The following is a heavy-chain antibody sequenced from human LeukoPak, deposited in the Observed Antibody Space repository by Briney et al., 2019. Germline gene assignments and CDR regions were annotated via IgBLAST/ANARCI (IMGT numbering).Heavy chain of an antibody. CDR3: ARDRATMIVVPNYDY. CDR1: GFTFSRYS. Sequence: TGGSLRLSCAASGFTFSRYSMHWVRQAPGKGLVWVSHVNSDGSGTDYADSVKGRFTISRDNAKNTLYLQMNSLRAEDTAVYYCARDRATMIVVPNYDYWGQGTLVTVSS. V-gene: IGHV3-74*01. CDR2: VNSDGSGT. J-gene: IGHJ4*02. D-gene: IGHD3-22*01.